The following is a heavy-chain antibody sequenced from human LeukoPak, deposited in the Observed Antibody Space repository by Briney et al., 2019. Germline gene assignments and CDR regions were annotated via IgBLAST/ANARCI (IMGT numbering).Heavy chain of an antibody. CDR2: IYYSGST. CDR1: GGSISSSSYY. J-gene: IGHJ4*02. CDR3: ARQYYDFWSGYHSPFDY. V-gene: IGHV4-39*01. Sequence: SETLSLTCTVSGGSISSSSYYWGWIRQPPGKGLEWIGSIYYSGSTYYNPSIKSRVTISVDTSKNQFSLKLSSVTAADTAVYYCARQYYDFWSGYHSPFDYWGQGTLVTVSS. D-gene: IGHD3-3*01.